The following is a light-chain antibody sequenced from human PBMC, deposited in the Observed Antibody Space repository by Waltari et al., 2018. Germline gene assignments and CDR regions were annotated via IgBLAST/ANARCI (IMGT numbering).Light chain of an antibody. CDR1: ILGNKY. J-gene: IGLJ3*02. V-gene: IGLV3-1*01. Sequence: SDELTQPPSVSVSPGQTASITCPGDILGNKYASWYQQKPGQSPLLVIYQDINRPSGIPERFSGSKSGNTATLTISGTQAMDDADYYCQALGSNRWVFGGGTKLTVL. CDR2: QDI. CDR3: QALGSNRWV.